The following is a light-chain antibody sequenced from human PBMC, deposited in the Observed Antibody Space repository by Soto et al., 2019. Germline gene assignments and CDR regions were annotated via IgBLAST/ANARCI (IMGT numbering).Light chain of an antibody. J-gene: IGLJ1*01. CDR1: ISDVGGSNY. Sequence: QSALSQPPYVSGSPGQSISISCTGSISDVGGSNYVSWYQQHPGKAPKLLIYGVTGRPSGISDRFSGSKSGTTASLTISGLQADDEADYYCTSPTGSSTLVFGSGTKVTVL. V-gene: IGLV2-14*03. CDR2: GVT. CDR3: TSPTGSSTLV.